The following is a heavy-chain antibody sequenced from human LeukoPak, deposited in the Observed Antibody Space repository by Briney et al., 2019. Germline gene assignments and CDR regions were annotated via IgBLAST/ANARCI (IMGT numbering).Heavy chain of an antibody. Sequence: SQTLSLTCTVSAGSLTSRLYYCGWLRHPPGKGLEWIGPIYYSGSTYYNPSLKSRVTISGDTSNNQFSLKLTSVSAADSAVYYCARHYHYDAQASFDFWGQGTLVTVSS. J-gene: IGHJ4*02. CDR1: AGSLTSRLYY. CDR3: ARHYHYDAQASFDF. V-gene: IGHV4-39*01. CDR2: IYYSGST. D-gene: IGHD3-22*01.